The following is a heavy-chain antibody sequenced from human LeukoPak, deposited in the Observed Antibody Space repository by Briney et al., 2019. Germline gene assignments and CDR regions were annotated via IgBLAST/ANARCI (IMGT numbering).Heavy chain of an antibody. CDR3: AHADYSDLIEYYFDY. D-gene: IGHD4-11*01. CDR2: IYLDDDK. CDR1: GISLSTPGVG. J-gene: IGHJ4*02. V-gene: IGHV2-5*02. Sequence: SGPTLVKPAQTVTLTCTFSGISLSTPGVGMGWIHQPPGKALEWLAVIYLDDDKQYRPSLKSRLTITKDTSKHQVVLTMTNMDPVDTATYYCAHADYSDLIEYYFDYWGQGTLVTVSS.